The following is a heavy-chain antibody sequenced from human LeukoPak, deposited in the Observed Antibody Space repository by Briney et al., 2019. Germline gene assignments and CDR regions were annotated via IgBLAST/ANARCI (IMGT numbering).Heavy chain of an antibody. J-gene: IGHJ4*02. CDR3: AREYYGTFDY. V-gene: IGHV4-38-2*02. CDR1: GYSISSGYY. Sequence: LETLSLTCAVSGYSISSGYYWGWIRQPPGKGLEWIGSIYHSGSTYYNPSLKSRVTISVDTSKNQFSLMLSSVTAADTAVYYCAREYYGTFDYWGQGTLVTVSS. CDR2: IYHSGST. D-gene: IGHD2/OR15-2a*01.